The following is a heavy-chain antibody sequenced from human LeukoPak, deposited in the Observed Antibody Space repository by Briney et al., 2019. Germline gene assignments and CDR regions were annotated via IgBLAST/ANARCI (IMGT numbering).Heavy chain of an antibody. D-gene: IGHD1-20*01. J-gene: IGHJ4*02. V-gene: IGHV3-23*01. Sequence: PGGSLRLSCAASGFTFSSYAMSWVRQAPGKGLEWVSAISGSGGSTYYADSVKGRFTISRDNSKNSLYLQMNSLRAEDTAVYYCAKDPPLTGQLHLTSGFDYWGQGTLVTVSS. CDR3: AKDPPLTGQLHLTSGFDY. CDR2: ISGSGGST. CDR1: GFTFSSYA.